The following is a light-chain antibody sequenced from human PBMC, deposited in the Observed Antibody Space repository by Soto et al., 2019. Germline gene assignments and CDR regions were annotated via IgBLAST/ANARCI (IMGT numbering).Light chain of an antibody. CDR3: QHSTTWT. CDR1: RDIDNY. CDR2: AAS. V-gene: IGKV1-39*01. Sequence: DIQMTQSPSSLSASVGDRVTITCQASRDIDNYLNWYQQKPGKAPKLLIYAASSLQSGVPSRFSGSGSETDFTLTISSLQPEDFATYSCQHSTTWTFGQGTKVEIK. J-gene: IGKJ1*01.